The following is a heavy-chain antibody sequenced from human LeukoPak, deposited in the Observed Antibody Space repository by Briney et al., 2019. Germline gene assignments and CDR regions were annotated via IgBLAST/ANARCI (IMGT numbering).Heavy chain of an antibody. CDR3: AGAGAGDLDY. D-gene: IGHD3-10*01. CDR2: MNHSGST. J-gene: IGHJ4*02. Sequence: SETLSLTCSVYGGSFGSYYWSWIRQPPGKGLEWIGVMNHSGSTNYNPSLKGRVTRSVDTSKNQFSLKLSSATAADTALYYCAGAGAGDLDYWVQGTLVTVSS. V-gene: IGHV4-34*01. CDR1: GGSFGSYY.